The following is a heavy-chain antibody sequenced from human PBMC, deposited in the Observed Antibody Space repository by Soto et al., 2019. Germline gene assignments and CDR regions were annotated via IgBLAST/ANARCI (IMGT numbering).Heavy chain of an antibody. D-gene: IGHD2-21*02. CDR2: INAGNGNT. J-gene: IGHJ4*02. CDR3: ARGRRTFCGGDCYQYDY. CDR1: GYTFTSYA. V-gene: IGHV1-3*01. Sequence: ASVKVSCKASGYTFTSYAMHWVRPAPGQRLEWMGWINAGNGNTKYSQKFQGRVTITRDTSASTAYMELSSLRSEDTAVYYCARGRRTFCGGDCYQYDYWGQGTLVTVSS.